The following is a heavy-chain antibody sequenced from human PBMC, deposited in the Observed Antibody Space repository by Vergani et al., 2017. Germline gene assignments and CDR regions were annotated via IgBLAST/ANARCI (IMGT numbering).Heavy chain of an antibody. CDR2: INPNSGGT. CDR1: GYTFTGYY. Sequence: QVQLVQSGAEVKKPGASVKVSCKASGYTFTGYYMHWVRQAPGQGLEWIGWINPNSGGTNYAQKFQGRVTMTRDTSISTAYMELSRLRSDDTAVYYCARGAYCGGDCYSPIDYWGQGTLVTVSS. V-gene: IGHV1-2*02. D-gene: IGHD2-21*01. CDR3: ARGAYCGGDCYSPIDY. J-gene: IGHJ4*02.